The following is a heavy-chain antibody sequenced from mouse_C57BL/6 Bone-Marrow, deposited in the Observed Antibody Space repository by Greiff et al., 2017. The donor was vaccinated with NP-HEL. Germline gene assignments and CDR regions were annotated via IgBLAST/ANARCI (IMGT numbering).Heavy chain of an antibody. Sequence: VQLQQPGAELVKPGASVKLSCKASGYTFTSYWMHWVKQRPGQGLEWIGMIHPNSGSTNYNEKFKSKATLTVDKSSSTAYMQLSSLTSEDSAVYYCARRGTGGAVDYWGQGTSVTVSS. V-gene: IGHV1-64*01. CDR1: GYTFTSYW. D-gene: IGHD2-14*01. J-gene: IGHJ4*01. CDR3: ARRGTGGAVDY. CDR2: IHPNSGST.